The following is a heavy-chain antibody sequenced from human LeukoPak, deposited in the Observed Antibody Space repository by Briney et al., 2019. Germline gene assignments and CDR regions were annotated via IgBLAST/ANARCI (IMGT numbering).Heavy chain of an antibody. CDR3: ARDWFAD. V-gene: IGHV3-48*03. J-gene: IGHJ4*02. CDR1: GFTFSSNE. CDR2: INSGGTII. Sequence: GGSLRLSCAASGFTFSSNEMNWVRQAPGKGQEWVSYINSGGTIIYYADSVKGRFTISRDNAKNSLYLQMNSLRAEDTAIYYCARDWFADWGQGTLVIVSS.